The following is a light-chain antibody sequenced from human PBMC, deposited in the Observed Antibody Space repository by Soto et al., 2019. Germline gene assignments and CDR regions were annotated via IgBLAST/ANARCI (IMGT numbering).Light chain of an antibody. J-gene: IGLJ2*01. V-gene: IGLV2-14*01. Sequence: QSVLTQPXXVSXXXXXSXXXXXXXXXXDXGXXXXXSXXQQHXXRAXXLMLYEVSHRPSGVXNRFSGSKSANTASLTISGLQPEDEADYYCASYSGTSTDVLFGGGTKLTVL. CDR2: EVS. CDR1: XXDXGXXXX. CDR3: ASYSGTSTDVL.